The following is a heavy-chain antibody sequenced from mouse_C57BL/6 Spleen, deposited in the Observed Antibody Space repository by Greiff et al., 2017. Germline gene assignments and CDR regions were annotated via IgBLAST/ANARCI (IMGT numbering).Heavy chain of an antibody. CDR3: ASATYYGSSYDWDFDV. J-gene: IGHJ1*03. D-gene: IGHD1-1*01. CDR1: GYTFTSYG. V-gene: IGHV1-81*01. CDR2: IYPRSGNT. Sequence: QVQLQQSRAELARPGASVKLSCKASGYTFTSYGISWVKQRTGQGLEWIGEIYPRSGNTYYNEKFKGKATLTADKSSSTAYMELRSLTSEDSAVYFGASATYYGSSYDWDFDVWGKGTLVTVSA.